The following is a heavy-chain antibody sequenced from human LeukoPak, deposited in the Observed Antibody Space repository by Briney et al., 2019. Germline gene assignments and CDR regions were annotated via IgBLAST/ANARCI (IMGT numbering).Heavy chain of an antibody. Sequence: ASVKVSCKAAGYTFTSYGISWVRQAPGQGLGWMGLISAYNGNTNYAQKLQGRVTMTTDTSKSTAYMELRSLRSDDTAVYYCARGGGYYDSSGYYYEKDWGQGTLVTVSS. CDR2: ISAYNGNT. CDR1: GYTFTSYG. D-gene: IGHD3-22*01. V-gene: IGHV1-18*01. J-gene: IGHJ4*02. CDR3: ARGGGYYDSSGYYYEKD.